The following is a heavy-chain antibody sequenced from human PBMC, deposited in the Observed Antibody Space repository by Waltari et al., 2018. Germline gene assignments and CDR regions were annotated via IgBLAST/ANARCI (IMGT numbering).Heavy chain of an antibody. D-gene: IGHD3-3*01. V-gene: IGHV3-21*01. CDR3: ARAPGLGSGYPY. CDR1: GFTFSSYS. J-gene: IGHJ4*02. CDR2: ITSGSTFI. Sequence: EVQLVESGGGLVKPGGSLRLSCAASGFTFSSYSMNWVRQAPGRGRGWVASITSGSTFIYYEDSVKGRFTISRDNAKNSLYLQMNSLRVEDTAIYYCARAPGLGSGYPYWGQGTLVTVSS.